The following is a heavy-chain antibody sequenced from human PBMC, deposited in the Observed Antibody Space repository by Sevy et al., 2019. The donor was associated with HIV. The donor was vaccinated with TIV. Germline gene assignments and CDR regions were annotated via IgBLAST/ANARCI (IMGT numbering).Heavy chain of an antibody. V-gene: IGHV4-59*08. CDR3: XGXNAWGRGYS. CDR1: GGSITSLY. CDR2: IYYNGHI. D-gene: IGHD1-26*01. J-gene: IGHJ4*02. Sequence: SETLSLTCTVSGGSITSLYWNWIRQPPGKGLEWIANIYYNGHINYNPSLKSRVTLSLDTSKNQFSLRLSSVTAADTAMYYCXGXNAWGRGYSWGQGTLVTVSS.